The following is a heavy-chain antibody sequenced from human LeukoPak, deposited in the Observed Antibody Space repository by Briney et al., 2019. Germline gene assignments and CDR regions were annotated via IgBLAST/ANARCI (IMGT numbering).Heavy chain of an antibody. V-gene: IGHV3-30*02. CDR2: IQYDGSNK. J-gene: IGHJ4*02. CDR3: AKALDY. CDR1: GFTFSNYD. Sequence: GGSLRLSCAASGFTFSNYDMHWVRQAPGKGLEWMAFIQYDGSNKEYADSVKGRFTITRDNCKNTLYLQMKSLRAEDTAVYYCAKALDYWGQGTLVTVSS.